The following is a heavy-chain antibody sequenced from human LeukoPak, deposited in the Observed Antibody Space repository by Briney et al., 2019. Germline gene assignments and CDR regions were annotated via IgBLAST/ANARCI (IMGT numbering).Heavy chain of an antibody. CDR1: GYTFSNYG. J-gene: IGHJ3*02. Sequence: ASVKVSCKASGYTFSNYGISWVRQAPGQGLEWMGWISAYNGNTNYAQKLQGRVTLTTDTSTSTAYMEVRSLTSDDTALYYCARDYYYDSGRDAFDIWGQGTMVTVSS. D-gene: IGHD3-22*01. CDR2: ISAYNGNT. CDR3: ARDYYYDSGRDAFDI. V-gene: IGHV1-18*01.